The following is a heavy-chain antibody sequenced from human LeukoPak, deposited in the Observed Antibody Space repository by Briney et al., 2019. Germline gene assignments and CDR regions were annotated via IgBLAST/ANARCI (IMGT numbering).Heavy chain of an antibody. CDR3: ATGIYYYDSSGYSSFDY. Sequence: TGRSQRLSCAASGFTFSSYGMHWLRQAPGKGLEWVAVISYDGSHKYYADSVKGRFTISRDNSKNTLYLQMNSLRAEDTAVYYCATGIYYYDSSGYSSFDYWGQGTLVTVSS. CDR1: GFTFSSYG. CDR2: ISYDGSHK. J-gene: IGHJ4*02. V-gene: IGHV3-30*03. D-gene: IGHD3-22*01.